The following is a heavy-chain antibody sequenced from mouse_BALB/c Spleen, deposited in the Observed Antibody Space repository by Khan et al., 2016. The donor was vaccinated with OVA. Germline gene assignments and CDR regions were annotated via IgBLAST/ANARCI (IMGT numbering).Heavy chain of an antibody. V-gene: IGHV3-2*02. J-gene: IGHJ4*01. CDR3: ASELGRYYAMDY. CDR2: ITNSGST. Sequence: VQLKESGPGLVKPSQSLSLTCTVTGYPITRDYAWNWIRQFPGNKLEWMGYITNSGSTNYNPSLKSRISITRDTSKNQFFLQLNSVTTEDTATYYCASELGRYYAMDYWGQGTSVTVSS. CDR1: GYPITRDYA. D-gene: IGHD4-1*01.